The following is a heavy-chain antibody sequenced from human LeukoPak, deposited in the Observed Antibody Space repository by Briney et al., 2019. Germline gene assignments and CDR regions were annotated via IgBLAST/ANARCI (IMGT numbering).Heavy chain of an antibody. CDR2: ISGSGGST. CDR3: AKGGVDDFWSAGMAYYYYYMDV. D-gene: IGHD3-3*01. CDR1: GFTFSSYA. J-gene: IGHJ6*03. Sequence: GGSLRLSCAASGFTFSSYAMSWVRQAPGKGLEWVSAISGSGGSTYYADSVKGRFTISRDNSKNTLYLQMNSLRAEDTAVYYCAKGGVDDFWSAGMAYYYYYMDVWGKGTTVTVSS. V-gene: IGHV3-23*01.